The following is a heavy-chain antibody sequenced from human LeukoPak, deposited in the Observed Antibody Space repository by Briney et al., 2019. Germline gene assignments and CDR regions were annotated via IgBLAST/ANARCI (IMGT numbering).Heavy chain of an antibody. CDR2: IWYDGSSN. V-gene: IGHV3-33*06. Sequence: PGRSLRLSCAASGFTFSTYGMHWVRQAPGKGLEWVAAIWYDGSSNYYADSVKGRFTISRDNSKNTLYLQVNSLRVDDTAVYFCAKGHAGGSPYYMDVWGKGTTVTVSS. D-gene: IGHD3-16*01. J-gene: IGHJ6*03. CDR3: AKGHAGGSPYYMDV. CDR1: GFTFSTYG.